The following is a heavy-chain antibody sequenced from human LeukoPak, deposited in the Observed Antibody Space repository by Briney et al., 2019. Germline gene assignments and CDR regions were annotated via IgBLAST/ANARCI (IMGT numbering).Heavy chain of an antibody. Sequence: SETLSLTCTVSGGSISSGGYYWSWIRQHPGKGLEWIGYIYYSGSTYYNPSLKSRVTISVDTSKNQFSLKLSSVPAADTAVYYCARVGSDILTGYGAFDIWGQGTMVTVS. CDR1: GGSISSGGYY. D-gene: IGHD3-9*01. V-gene: IGHV4-31*03. CDR3: ARVGSDILTGYGAFDI. J-gene: IGHJ3*02. CDR2: IYYSGST.